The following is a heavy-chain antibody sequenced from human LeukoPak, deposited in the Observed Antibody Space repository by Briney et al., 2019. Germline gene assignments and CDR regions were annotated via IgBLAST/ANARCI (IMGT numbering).Heavy chain of an antibody. D-gene: IGHD6-19*01. Sequence: PSETLSLTCAVYGGSFSGYYWSWIRQPPGKGLEWIGEINHSGSTNYNPSLKSRVTISVDTSKNRFSLKLSSVTAADTAVYYCARSSIAVAGTENAFDIWGQGTMVTVSS. CDR1: GGSFSGYY. CDR2: INHSGST. V-gene: IGHV4-34*01. CDR3: ARSSIAVAGTENAFDI. J-gene: IGHJ3*02.